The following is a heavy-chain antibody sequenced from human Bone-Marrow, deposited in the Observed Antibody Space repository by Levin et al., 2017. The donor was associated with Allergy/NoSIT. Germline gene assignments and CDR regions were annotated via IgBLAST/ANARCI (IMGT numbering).Heavy chain of an antibody. Sequence: GSLKISCVVSGLAFSDYWMTWVRQAPGRGLEWVANIKSDGSELYYVDSVRGRFTISRDNAKNSLYLQMNSLRAEDTAVYYCVRDYDLYSPGAMHYWGQGTLVTLSS. J-gene: IGHJ4*02. V-gene: IGHV3-7*01. D-gene: IGHD3-16*01. CDR2: IKSDGSEL. CDR3: VRDYDLYSPGAMHY. CDR1: GLAFSDYW.